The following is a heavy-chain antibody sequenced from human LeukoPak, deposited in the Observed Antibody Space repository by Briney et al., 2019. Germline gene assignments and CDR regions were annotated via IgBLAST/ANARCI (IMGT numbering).Heavy chain of an antibody. D-gene: IGHD3-9*01. Sequence: SETLSLTCTVSGSSISSYYWSWIRQPPGKGLEWIGYIYYSGSTNYNPSLKSRVTISVDTSKNQFSLKLSSVTAADTAVYYCARSNRNYDILTGYYGEVYGMDVWGQGTTVTVSS. J-gene: IGHJ6*02. CDR1: GSSISSYY. CDR2: IYYSGST. CDR3: ARSNRNYDILTGYYGEVYGMDV. V-gene: IGHV4-59*08.